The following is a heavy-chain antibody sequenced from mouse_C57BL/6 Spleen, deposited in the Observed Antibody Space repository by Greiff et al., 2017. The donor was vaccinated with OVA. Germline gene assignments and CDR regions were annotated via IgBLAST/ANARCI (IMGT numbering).Heavy chain of an antibody. J-gene: IGHJ4*01. CDR3: ARQVTVAPYAMDY. D-gene: IGHD1-1*01. CDR1: GYTFTSYW. V-gene: IGHV1-52*01. CDR2: IDPSDSET. Sequence: QVQLQQPGAELVRPGSSVKLSCKASGYTFTSYWMHWVKQRPIQGLEWIGNIDPSDSETHYNQKFKDKATLTVDKSSSTAYMQLSSLTSEDSAVYYCARQVTVAPYAMDYWGQGTSVTVSS.